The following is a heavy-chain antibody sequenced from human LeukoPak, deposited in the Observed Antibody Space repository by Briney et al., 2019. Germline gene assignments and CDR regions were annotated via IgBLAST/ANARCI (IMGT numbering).Heavy chain of an antibody. V-gene: IGHV3-23*01. D-gene: IGHD3-22*01. CDR2: ISGSGGST. J-gene: IGHJ4*02. Sequence: GGSLRLSCAASGFTFSSYAMSWVRQASGKGLEWVSAISGSGGSTYYADSVKGRFTISRDNSKNTLYLQMNSLRAEDTAVYYCAKIPYYYDSSGYYPTNWGQGTLVTVSS. CDR3: AKIPYYYDSSGYYPTN. CDR1: GFTFSSYA.